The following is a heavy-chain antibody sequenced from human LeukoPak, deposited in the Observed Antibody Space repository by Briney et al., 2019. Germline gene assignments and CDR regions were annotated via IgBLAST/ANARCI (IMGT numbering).Heavy chain of an antibody. J-gene: IGHJ6*03. CDR1: GYTFTSYY. V-gene: IGHV1-69*06. D-gene: IGHD4-17*01. CDR2: IIPIFGTA. CDR3: ASSTTVTSSYYYYYMDV. Sequence: SVKVSCKASGYTFTSYYMHWVRQAPGQGLEWMGGIIPIFGTANYAQKFQGRVTITADKSTSTAYMELSSLRSEDTAVYYCASSTTVTSSYYYYYMDVWGKGTTVTVSS.